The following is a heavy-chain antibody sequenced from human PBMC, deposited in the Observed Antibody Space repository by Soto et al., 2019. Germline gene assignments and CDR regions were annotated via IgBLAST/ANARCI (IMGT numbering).Heavy chain of an antibody. J-gene: IGHJ4*02. CDR1: GGSISTYY. CDR2: FYDGNT. V-gene: IGHV4-59*01. D-gene: IGHD3-22*01. Sequence: SETLSLTCTVSGGSISTYYWSWIRQPPGKGLEWIGYFYDGNTNYNPSLKSRVTISADTSKKKFYLKLSSVTAADTAMYYCARVAESSGYPLDYWGQGXLVTVSS. CDR3: ARVAESSGYPLDY.